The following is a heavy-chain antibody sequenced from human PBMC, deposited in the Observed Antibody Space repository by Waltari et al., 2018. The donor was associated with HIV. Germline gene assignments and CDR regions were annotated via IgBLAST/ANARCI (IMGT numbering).Heavy chain of an antibody. CDR3: ARGLGVGATGLNY. Sequence: EVQLVESGGGLVQPGGSLRLSCAASGFTVSSHYLSWARQAPGKGLEWVSVIYSGGSTYYADSVKGRFTISRDNSKNTLYLQMNSLRAEDTAVYYCARGLGVGATGLNYWGQGTLVTVSS. CDR2: IYSGGST. CDR1: GFTVSSHY. J-gene: IGHJ4*02. V-gene: IGHV3-66*02. D-gene: IGHD1-26*01.